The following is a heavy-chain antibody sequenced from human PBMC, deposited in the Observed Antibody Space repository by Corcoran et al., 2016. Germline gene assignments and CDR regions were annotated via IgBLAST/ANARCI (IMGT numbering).Heavy chain of an antibody. Sequence: QVQLVQSGAEVKKPGASVKVSCKASGYIFTKYAMHWVRQAPGQRLEWMGWINAGNGNTKYSQKFQGRVTITRDTSASPAYMELSSLRSEDTAVYYCARDGYYDFWSGYPFDYWGQGTLVTVSS. CDR2: INAGNGNT. J-gene: IGHJ4*02. CDR1: GYIFTKYA. CDR3: ARDGYYDFWSGYPFDY. V-gene: IGHV1-3*01. D-gene: IGHD3-3*01.